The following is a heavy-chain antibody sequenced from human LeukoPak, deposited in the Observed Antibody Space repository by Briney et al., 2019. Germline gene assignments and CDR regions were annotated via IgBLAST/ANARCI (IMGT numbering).Heavy chain of an antibody. D-gene: IGHD6-13*01. J-gene: IGHJ4*02. Sequence: GGSLRLSCVASGFTFSTYAMSWVRQAPGKGLEWVSAISGGGSSTYYADSVKGRFTISRDNSKNTLYLQMNSLRAEDTAVYYCAKRVGSSSPCYFDYWGQGTLVTVSS. V-gene: IGHV3-23*01. CDR2: ISGGGSST. CDR3: AKRVGSSSPCYFDY. CDR1: GFTFSTYA.